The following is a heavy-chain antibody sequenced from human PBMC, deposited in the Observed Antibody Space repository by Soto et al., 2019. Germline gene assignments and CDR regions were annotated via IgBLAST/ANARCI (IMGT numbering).Heavy chain of an antibody. Sequence: PGGSLRPSCAASGFTFRSYSMNWVRQAPGKGLEWVSYISSSNRTINYADSVKGRFIISRDNAKNSVYLQMNDLRAGDSAVYYCARAYTGRLPRRADYYYAMDVWGQGTTVTVSS. CDR1: GFTFRSYS. V-gene: IGHV3-48*01. CDR3: ARAYTGRLPRRADYYYAMDV. J-gene: IGHJ6*02. CDR2: ISSSNRTI. D-gene: IGHD2-2*02.